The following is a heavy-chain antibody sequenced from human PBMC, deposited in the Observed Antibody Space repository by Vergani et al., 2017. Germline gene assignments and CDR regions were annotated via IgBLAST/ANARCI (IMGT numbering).Heavy chain of an antibody. CDR1: GGSFSGYY. Sequence: QVQLQQWGAGLLKPSETLSLTCAVYGGSFSGYYWSWIRQPPGKGLEWIGEINHRGSTNYNPYLKSRVTISVDTSKNQFSLKLSAVTAADTAVYYCARGGLVGATMEPFDYWGQGTLVTVSS. CDR3: ARGGLVGATMEPFDY. CDR2: INHRGST. D-gene: IGHD1-26*01. V-gene: IGHV4-34*01. J-gene: IGHJ4*02.